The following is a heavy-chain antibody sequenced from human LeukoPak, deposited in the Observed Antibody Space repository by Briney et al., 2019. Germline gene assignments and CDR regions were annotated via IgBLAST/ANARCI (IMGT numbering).Heavy chain of an antibody. Sequence: GGSLRLSCAASGFTFNTYSTNWVRQAPGKGLEWVSSISSSTSSKYYADSVKGRFTISRDNAKNSLYLQMNSLRAEDTAVYYCARLKIYCTGGVCLSPIDYWGQGTLVTVSS. J-gene: IGHJ4*02. CDR1: GFTFNTYS. CDR3: ARLKIYCTGGVCLSPIDY. D-gene: IGHD2-8*02. CDR2: ISSSTSSK. V-gene: IGHV3-21*01.